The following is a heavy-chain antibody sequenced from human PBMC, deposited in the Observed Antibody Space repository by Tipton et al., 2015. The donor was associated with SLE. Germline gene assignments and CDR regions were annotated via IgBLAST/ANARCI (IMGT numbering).Heavy chain of an antibody. CDR3: ATGGGSSSWYRNFDY. CDR1: GYFTDYY. V-gene: IGHV1-69-2*01. J-gene: IGHJ4*02. Sequence: QSGPEVKKPGATVKISCKVSGYFTDYYIHWVQQAPEKGLEWVGLVDPEDGKTVYAEKFKGRVTITADTSTDTAYMEMSSLRSEDTAIYYCATGGGSSSWYRNFDYWGQGTLVTVSS. CDR2: VDPEDGKT. D-gene: IGHD6-13*01.